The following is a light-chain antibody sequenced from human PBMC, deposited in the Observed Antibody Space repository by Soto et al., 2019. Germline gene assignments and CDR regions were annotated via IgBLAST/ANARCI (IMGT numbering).Light chain of an antibody. J-gene: IGKJ4*01. CDR2: DAS. V-gene: IGKV3-11*01. CDR1: QSVTSSH. CDR3: QQRSNWPLT. Sequence: DIVMTQSPDSLAVSLGERATLNCKSSQSVTSSHLAWYQQKPGQAPRLLIYDASNRATGIPARFSGSGSGTDFTLTISSLEPEDFAVYYCQQRSNWPLTFGGGTKVDIK.